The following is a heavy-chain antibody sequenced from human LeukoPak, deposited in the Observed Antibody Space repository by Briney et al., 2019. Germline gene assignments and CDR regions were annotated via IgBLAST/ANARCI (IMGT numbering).Heavy chain of an antibody. D-gene: IGHD3-3*01. V-gene: IGHV4-34*01. CDR3: ARGFITIFGVDPFGY. CDR2: INHSGST. Sequence: SETLSLTCAVYGGSFSGYYWSWIRQPPGKGLEWIGEINHSGSTNYNPSLKSRVTISVDTSKNQFSLKLSSVTAADTAVYYCARGFITIFGVDPFGYWGQGTLVTVSS. J-gene: IGHJ4*02. CDR1: GGSFSGYY.